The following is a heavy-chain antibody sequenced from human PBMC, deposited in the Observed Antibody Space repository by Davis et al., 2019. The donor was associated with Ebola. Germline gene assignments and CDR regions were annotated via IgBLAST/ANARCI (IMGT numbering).Heavy chain of an antibody. CDR1: GFTFSSYW. D-gene: IGHD2-2*01. Sequence: PGGSLRLSCAASGFTFSSYWMSWVRQAPGKGLEWVANIKQDGSEKYYVDSVKGRFTISRDNAKNSLYLQMNSLRAEDTAVYYCARGGDCISTSCQQTPWFDPWGQGTLVTVSS. J-gene: IGHJ5*02. V-gene: IGHV3-7*03. CDR2: IKQDGSEK. CDR3: ARGGDCISTSCQQTPWFDP.